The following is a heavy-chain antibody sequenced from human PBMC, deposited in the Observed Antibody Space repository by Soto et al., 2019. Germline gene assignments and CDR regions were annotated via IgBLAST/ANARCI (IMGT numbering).Heavy chain of an antibody. V-gene: IGHV4-61*01. D-gene: IGHD1-7*01. CDR1: GVSVSGGSYY. Sequence: SETLSLTCTVSGVSVSGGSYYWSWVRQPPGKGLQFIGYISYSGSSNYNPSLKSRVTISVGTSKNQFSLRLSSVTAADTAMYYCAGNYNVDVWGQGTTVTVSS. CDR3: AGNYNVDV. CDR2: ISYSGSS. J-gene: IGHJ6*02.